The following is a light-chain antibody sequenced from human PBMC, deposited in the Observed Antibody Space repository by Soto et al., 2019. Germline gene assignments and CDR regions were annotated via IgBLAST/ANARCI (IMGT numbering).Light chain of an antibody. CDR1: QSVSSNY. V-gene: IGKV3-20*01. Sequence: EIVLTQSPGTLSLSPGERATLSCRASQSVSSNYLAWHQQKPGQAPRLLIYGASSRATGVSDRFSGSGSGADFTLTISRLEPEDFAVYYCQQYGSSPFTVGPGTKVDIK. CDR2: GAS. J-gene: IGKJ3*01. CDR3: QQYGSSPFT.